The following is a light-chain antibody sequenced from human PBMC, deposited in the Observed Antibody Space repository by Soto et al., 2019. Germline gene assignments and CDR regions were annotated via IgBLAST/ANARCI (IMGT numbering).Light chain of an antibody. V-gene: IGKV1-12*01. CDR2: AAS. CDR3: QQANSFPHT. Sequence: DIQMTQSPSSVSASVGDRVTITCRASQGVSYWLAWYQQKPGKAPKLLIYAASNLRSGVPSRFSGSGSGTDFTLTISSLQPEDFATYHCQQANSFPHTFGQGTKLEIK. J-gene: IGKJ2*01. CDR1: QGVSYW.